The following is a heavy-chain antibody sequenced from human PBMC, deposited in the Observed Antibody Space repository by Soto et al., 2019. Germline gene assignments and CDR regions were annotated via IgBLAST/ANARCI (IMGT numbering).Heavy chain of an antibody. V-gene: IGHV4-4*02. Sequence: SETLSLTCAVSGGPTISSNWRKRVRQPQRKGLEWFGVIFHIGRSNYYPSLTREIAMSVDTSKNQSSLRLTSATAADTAVYYCARRGWSGSTSHFYFDYWGQGVLVTVS. D-gene: IGHD6-19*01. J-gene: IGHJ4*02. CDR1: GGPTISSNW. CDR3: ARRGWSGSTSHFYFDY. CDR2: IFHIGRS.